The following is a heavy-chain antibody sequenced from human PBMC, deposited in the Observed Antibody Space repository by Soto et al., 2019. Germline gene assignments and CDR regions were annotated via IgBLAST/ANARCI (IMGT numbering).Heavy chain of an antibody. CDR1: GDSISSGGYF. J-gene: IGHJ4*02. CDR2: ISHSGTT. Sequence: SETLSLTCAVSGDSISSGGYFWSWIRQPPGKGLEWIGYISHSGTTYYNPSLKSRVTISVDRSKTQFSLKLDSVTAADTAVYYCARGRYYYDRSFDDWGKGTLVTVSS. D-gene: IGHD3-22*01. CDR3: ARGRYYYDRSFDD. V-gene: IGHV4-30-2*01.